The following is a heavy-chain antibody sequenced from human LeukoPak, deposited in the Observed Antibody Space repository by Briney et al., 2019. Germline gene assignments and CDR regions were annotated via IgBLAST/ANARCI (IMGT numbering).Heavy chain of an antibody. J-gene: IGHJ5*02. Sequence: GGSLRLSCAASGFTFSSYAMHWVRQAPGKGLEWVAVISYDGSNKYYADSVKGRFTISRDNSKNTLYLQMNSLRAEDTAVYYCARVNSGSYYVYNWFDPWGQGTLVTVSS. D-gene: IGHD1-26*01. CDR1: GFTFSSYA. V-gene: IGHV3-30*04. CDR3: ARVNSGSYYVYNWFDP. CDR2: ISYDGSNK.